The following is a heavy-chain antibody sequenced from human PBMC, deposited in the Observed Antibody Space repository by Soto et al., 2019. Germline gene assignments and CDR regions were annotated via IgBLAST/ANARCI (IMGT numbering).Heavy chain of an antibody. CDR2: IYYSGST. D-gene: IGHD3-3*01. CDR1: GGSISSYY. J-gene: IGHJ5*02. CDR3: ARAGIFRFDP. Sequence: SETLSLTCTVSGGSISSYYWSWIRQPPGKGLEWIGYIYYSGSTNYNPSLKSRVTISVDTSKNQFSLKLSSVTAADTAVYYCARAGIFRFDPWGQGTLVTVSS. V-gene: IGHV4-59*01.